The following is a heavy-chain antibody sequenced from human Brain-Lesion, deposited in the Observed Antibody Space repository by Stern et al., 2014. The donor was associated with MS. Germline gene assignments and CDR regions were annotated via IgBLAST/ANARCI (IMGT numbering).Heavy chain of an antibody. J-gene: IGHJ4*02. Sequence: VQLVESGAEVKKPGESLKLSCEASGYLFDDYWIGWVRQMSGRGLELVAIIFPRDSNTRYTPSVQGQVTISADKSISTPYLQWSSLKAPAAAMYYWGSSPATPSGYDRFDYWGQGALVTVSS. CDR1: GYLFDDYW. CDR3: GSSPATPSGYDRFDY. V-gene: IGHV5-51*01. CDR2: IFPRDSNT. D-gene: IGHD5-12*01.